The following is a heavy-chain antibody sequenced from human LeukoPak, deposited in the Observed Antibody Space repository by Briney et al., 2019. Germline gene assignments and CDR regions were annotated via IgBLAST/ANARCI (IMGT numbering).Heavy chain of an antibody. Sequence: GGPLRLSCAASGFTFSNARMSWVRQAPGKGLEWVGRIKSKTDGGTTDYAAPVKGRFTISRDDSKNTLYLQMNSLKTEDTAVYYCTTDQVGSSWPYYFDYWGQGTLVTVSS. CDR1: GFTFSNAR. J-gene: IGHJ4*02. V-gene: IGHV3-15*01. CDR2: IKSKTDGGTT. D-gene: IGHD6-13*01. CDR3: TTDQVGSSWPYYFDY.